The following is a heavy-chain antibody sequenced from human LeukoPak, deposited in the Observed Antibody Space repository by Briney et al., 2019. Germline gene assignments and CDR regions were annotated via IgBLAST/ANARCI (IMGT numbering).Heavy chain of an antibody. J-gene: IGHJ4*02. CDR3: ARDRGYSYGDVDY. CDR2: IKQDGSEK. D-gene: IGHD5-18*01. Sequence: GGSLRLSCAASGFTFSSYWMSWVRQAPGKGLEWVANIKQDGSEKYYVDSVKGRFTISRDNAKNSLYLQMNSLRAEDTAVYYCARDRGYSYGDVDYWGQGTLVTVSS. CDR1: GFTFSSYW. V-gene: IGHV3-7*01.